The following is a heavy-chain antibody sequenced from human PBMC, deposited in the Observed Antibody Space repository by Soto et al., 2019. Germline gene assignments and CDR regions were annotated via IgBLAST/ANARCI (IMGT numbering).Heavy chain of an antibody. Sequence: PGESLNISCKGSGYSFTSYWIGWVRPLPGKGLEWMGIIYPGDSDTRYSPSFQGQVTISADKSISTAYLQWSSLKASDTAMYYCAVGTAMVTPDAFDIWGQGTMVTVSS. CDR2: IYPGDSDT. J-gene: IGHJ3*02. CDR1: GYSFTSYW. V-gene: IGHV5-51*01. D-gene: IGHD5-18*01. CDR3: AVGTAMVTPDAFDI.